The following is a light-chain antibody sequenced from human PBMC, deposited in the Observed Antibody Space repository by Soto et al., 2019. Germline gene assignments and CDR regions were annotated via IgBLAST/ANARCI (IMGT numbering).Light chain of an antibody. J-gene: IGLJ2*01. CDR1: SSDVGSYNL. CDR2: EGS. Sequence: QSALTQPASVSGSPGQSITISCTGTSSDVGSYNLVSWYQQHPGKAPKLMIYEGSKRPSGVSNRFSGSKSGNTASLTISGLQAEDEADYYCSSYAHSTTFVVFGGGTKLTVL. CDR3: SSYAHSTTFVV. V-gene: IGLV2-23*01.